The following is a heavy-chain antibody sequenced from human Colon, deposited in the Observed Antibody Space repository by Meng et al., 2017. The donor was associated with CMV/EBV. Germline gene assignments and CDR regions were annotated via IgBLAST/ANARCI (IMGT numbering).Heavy chain of an antibody. D-gene: IGHD3-9*01. V-gene: IGHV7-4-1*02. CDR1: GDTSTTYA. J-gene: IGHJ4*02. CDR2: INTNTGKP. Sequence: QVQLVQSGSELKKPGASVKVSCKSSGDTSTTYAMNWVRQAPGQGLEWVGWINTNTGKPTYAQGFTGRFVFSLDTSISTAYLQIRSLKEEDTAVYYCALEDILTGRYSLDYWGQGSLVTVSS. CDR3: ALEDILTGRYSLDY.